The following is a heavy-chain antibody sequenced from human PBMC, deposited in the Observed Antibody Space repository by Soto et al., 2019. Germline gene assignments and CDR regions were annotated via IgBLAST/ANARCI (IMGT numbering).Heavy chain of an antibody. CDR3: AKASYYYGSGSYYTPVHA. Sequence: GGSLRLSCAASGFTFDDYAMHWVRQAPGKGLEWVSGISWNSGSMGYADSVKGRFTISRDNAKNSLYLQINSLRAEDTALYYCAKASYYYGSGSYYTPVHAWGQGTLVTVSS. CDR1: GFTFDDYA. V-gene: IGHV3-9*01. CDR2: ISWNSGSM. D-gene: IGHD3-10*01. J-gene: IGHJ5*02.